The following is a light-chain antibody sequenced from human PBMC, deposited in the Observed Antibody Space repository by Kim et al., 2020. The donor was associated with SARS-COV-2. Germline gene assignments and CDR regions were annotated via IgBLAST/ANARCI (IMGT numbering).Light chain of an antibody. CDR2: AAS. CDR1: QDIATS. Sequence: ASLGARVTIPCRASQDIATSLACYQQKPGKVPQVLIYAASTLQSGVPSRFSGSGSGTKFTLTIGSLQTEDVATYYCQKYNGAPWTFGPGTKVDIK. CDR3: QKYNGAPWT. J-gene: IGKJ1*01. V-gene: IGKV1-27*01.